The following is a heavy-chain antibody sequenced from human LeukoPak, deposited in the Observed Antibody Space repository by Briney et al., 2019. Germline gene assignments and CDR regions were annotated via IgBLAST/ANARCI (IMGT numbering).Heavy chain of an antibody. CDR3: ASGPADYYDSRGFDY. J-gene: IGHJ4*02. CDR1: GYSFTSYW. D-gene: IGHD3-22*01. Sequence: SLKISCKAAGYSFTSYWICWVRQMPRKGLEWMGMIYPGDSDTRYSPSFQGQVTISADKSISTAYLQWSSLKASDTAMYYCASGPADYYDSRGFDYWGQGTLVTVSS. CDR2: IYPGDSDT. V-gene: IGHV5-51*01.